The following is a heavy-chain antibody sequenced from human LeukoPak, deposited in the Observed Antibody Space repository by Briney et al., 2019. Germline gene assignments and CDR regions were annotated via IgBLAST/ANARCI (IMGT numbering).Heavy chain of an antibody. J-gene: IGHJ4*02. V-gene: IGHV4-61*02. CDR1: GGSISSGSYY. CDR3: ARHDSSGWTVYYFDY. CDR2: IYTSGST. D-gene: IGHD6-19*01. Sequence: PSQTLSLTCTVSGGSISSGSYYWSWIRQPAGKGLEWIGRIYTSGSTNYNPSLKSRVTISVDTSKNQFSLKLSSVTAADTAVYYCARHDSSGWTVYYFDYWGQGTLVTVSS.